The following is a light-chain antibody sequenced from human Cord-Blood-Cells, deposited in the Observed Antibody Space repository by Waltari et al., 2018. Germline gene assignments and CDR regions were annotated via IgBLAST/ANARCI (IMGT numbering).Light chain of an antibody. Sequence: SYELTQPPSVSVSPGQTASFTCSGDKLGDKYACWYQQKPGQSPVLVIYQDSKRPSGIPERFSGSNSGNTATLTISGTQAMDEADYYCQAWDSSTYVFGTGTKVTVL. CDR2: QDS. CDR3: QAWDSSTYV. V-gene: IGLV3-1*01. J-gene: IGLJ1*01. CDR1: KLGDKY.